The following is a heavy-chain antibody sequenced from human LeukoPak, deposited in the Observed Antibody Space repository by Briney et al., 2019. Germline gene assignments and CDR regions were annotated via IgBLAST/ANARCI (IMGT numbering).Heavy chain of an antibody. J-gene: IGHJ1*01. CDR2: ISRSGSTI. CDR3: ASGGAVDDLFQH. V-gene: IGHV3-48*03. CDR1: GFTFSSYE. D-gene: IGHD3-16*01. Sequence: PGGSLRLSCAASGFTFSSYEMNWVRQAPGKGLEWVSYISRSGSTIYYAGSVKGRFTIPRDNAKNSLYLQMNSLRVEDTAVYYCASGGAVDDLFQHWGQGTLVTVSS.